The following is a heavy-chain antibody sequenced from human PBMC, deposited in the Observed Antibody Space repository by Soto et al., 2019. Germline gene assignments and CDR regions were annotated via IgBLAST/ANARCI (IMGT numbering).Heavy chain of an antibody. CDR2: IYYSGST. CDR3: ASRYGGTLDY. J-gene: IGHJ4*02. Sequence: QVQLQESGPGLVKPSETLSLTCTVSGGSLSSYYWSWIRQPPGKGLEWIGYIYYSGSTNYNPSLKRRVPISVDTSKNQFALKLSSVTAADTAVYYCASRYGGTLDYWGQGTLVTVSS. V-gene: IGHV4-59*08. CDR1: GGSLSSYY. D-gene: IGHD4-17*01.